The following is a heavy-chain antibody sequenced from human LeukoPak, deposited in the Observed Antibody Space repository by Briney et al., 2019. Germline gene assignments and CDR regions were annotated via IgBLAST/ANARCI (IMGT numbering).Heavy chain of an antibody. CDR3: AKDRAYSSSWYYYYYYMDV. D-gene: IGHD6-13*01. J-gene: IGHJ6*03. CDR1: GFTLSRHA. V-gene: IGHV3-64*01. CDR2: ISSNGGST. Sequence: GGSLRLSCAASGFTLSRHAMHWVRQAPGKGLEFVSAISSNGGSTYYANSVKGRFTISRDSSKNTLYLQMNSLRAEDTAVYYCAKDRAYSSSWYYYYYYMDVWGKGTTVTVSS.